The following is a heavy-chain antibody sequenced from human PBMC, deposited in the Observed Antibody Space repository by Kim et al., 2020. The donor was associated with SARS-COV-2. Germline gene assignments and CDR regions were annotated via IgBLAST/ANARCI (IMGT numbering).Heavy chain of an antibody. CDR3: ATRPYYDILTGYYGPFDY. CDR1: GFTFSSYA. V-gene: IGHV3-23*01. J-gene: IGHJ4*02. Sequence: GGSLRLSCAASGFTFSSYAMSWVRQAPGKGLEWVSAISGSGGSTYYADSVKGRFTISRDNSKNTLYLQMNSLRAEDTAVYYCATRPYYDILTGYYGPFDYWGQGTLVTVSS. D-gene: IGHD3-9*01. CDR2: ISGSGGST.